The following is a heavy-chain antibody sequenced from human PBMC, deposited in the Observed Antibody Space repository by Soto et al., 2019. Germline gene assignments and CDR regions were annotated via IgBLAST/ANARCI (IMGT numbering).Heavy chain of an antibody. CDR2: IYYSGST. D-gene: IGHD2-2*01. CDR1: GGSISSYY. V-gene: IGHV4-59*01. J-gene: IGHJ3*02. CDR3: ASLKGVDDAFDI. Sequence: SETLSLTCTVSGGSISSYYWSWIRQPPGKGLEWIGYIYYSGSTNYNPSLKSRVTISVDTSKNQFSLKLSSVTAADTAVYYCASLKGVDDAFDIWGQGTMVTVSS.